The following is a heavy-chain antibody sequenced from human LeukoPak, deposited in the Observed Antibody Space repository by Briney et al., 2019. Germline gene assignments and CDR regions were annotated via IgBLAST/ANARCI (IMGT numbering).Heavy chain of an antibody. Sequence: KPSETLSLTCTVSGGSISSYYWSWIRQPPGKGLEWIGYIYYSGSTYYNPSLKSRVTISVGTSKNQFSLKLSSVTAADTAVYYCARVGDYYDSSGHFDYWGQGTLVTVSS. D-gene: IGHD3-22*01. CDR3: ARVGDYYDSSGHFDY. J-gene: IGHJ4*02. CDR1: GGSISSYY. V-gene: IGHV4-30-4*08. CDR2: IYYSGST.